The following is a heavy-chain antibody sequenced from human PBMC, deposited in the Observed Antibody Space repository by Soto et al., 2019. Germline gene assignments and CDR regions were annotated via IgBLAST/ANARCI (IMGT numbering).Heavy chain of an antibody. V-gene: IGHV4-59*01. CDR2: IYYSGHA. CDR3: ARLAGNSFFQH. Sequence: PSETLSLTCSVSGGSITSYYWGWFRQSPGKGLECIGYIYYSGHADYNPSLRSRVTISIDTSKSQFSLKLTSVTAADTAVYFCARLAGNSFFQHWGQGTLVTVSS. D-gene: IGHD6-19*01. CDR1: GGSITSYY. J-gene: IGHJ1*01.